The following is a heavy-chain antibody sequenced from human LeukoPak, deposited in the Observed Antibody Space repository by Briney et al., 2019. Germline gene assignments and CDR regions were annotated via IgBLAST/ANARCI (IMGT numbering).Heavy chain of an antibody. J-gene: IGHJ1*01. V-gene: IGHV1-69*10. CDR2: IIPIFGIA. D-gene: IGHD3-10*01. Sequence: SVKVSCKASGGTFSSYAINWVRQAPGQGLEWMGGIIPIFGIANYAQKFQGRVTMTEDTSTDTAYMELSSLRSEDTAVYYCATASPGSLDFQHWGQGTLVTVSS. CDR3: ATASPGSLDFQH. CDR1: GGTFSSYA.